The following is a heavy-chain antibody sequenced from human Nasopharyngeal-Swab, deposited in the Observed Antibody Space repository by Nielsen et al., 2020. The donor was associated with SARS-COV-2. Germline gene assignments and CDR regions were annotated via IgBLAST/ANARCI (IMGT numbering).Heavy chain of an antibody. CDR2: SNPSGGSI. J-gene: IGHJ6*03. CDR1: GYSVISYY. Sequence: ASEEVGCGAAGYSVISYYMHWVRQAPGQGLEWMGISNPSGGSISYEQKFQGRVTMTRDTSTSPVYMELSSLRSEDTAVYYCARTYGSGSYMDVWGKGTTVTVSS. V-gene: IGHV1-46*01. CDR3: ARTYGSGSYMDV. D-gene: IGHD3-10*01.